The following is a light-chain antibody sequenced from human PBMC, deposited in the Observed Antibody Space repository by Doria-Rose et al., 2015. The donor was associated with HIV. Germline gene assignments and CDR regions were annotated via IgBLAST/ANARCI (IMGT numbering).Light chain of an antibody. Sequence: TRSPGTLSLSPGERATLSCRAGQSFSSTYLAWYQQKPGQAPSLLIYDGSTRPTGIPDRFSASGSGTDFTLTINRLEPEDFALYYCHQYGTSWAFGQGTKVEI. CDR2: DGS. J-gene: IGKJ1*01. V-gene: IGKV3-20*01. CDR3: HQYGTSWA. CDR1: QSFSSTY.